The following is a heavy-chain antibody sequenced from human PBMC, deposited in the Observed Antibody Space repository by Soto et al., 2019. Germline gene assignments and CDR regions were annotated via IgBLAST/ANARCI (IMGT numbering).Heavy chain of an antibody. V-gene: IGHV3-30-3*01. CDR3: ARTVGGYNFQTMDY. Sequence: PGGSLRLSCAASGFTFSSYGMHWVRQAPGKGLEWVAVTSFDGSSKYNADSVTGRFTISRDNSQNTLYLQINSLRPDDTAVYYCARTVGGYNFQTMDYWGQGTLVTVSS. CDR1: GFTFSSYG. D-gene: IGHD5-12*01. CDR2: TSFDGSSK. J-gene: IGHJ4*02.